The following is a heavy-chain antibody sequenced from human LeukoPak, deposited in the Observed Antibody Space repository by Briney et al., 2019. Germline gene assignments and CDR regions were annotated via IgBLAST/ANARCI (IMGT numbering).Heavy chain of an antibody. J-gene: IGHJ4*02. CDR3: ARIRFSGTTRSTNFDY. V-gene: IGHV1-2*06. CDR2: INPNSGGT. D-gene: IGHD1-1*01. CDR1: GYTFTGYY. Sequence: ASVKVACKASGYTFTGYYMHWVRQAPGQGLEWMGRINPNSGGTNYAQKFQGRVTMTRDTSIRTAYMELSRLRSDDTAVYYCARIRFSGTTRSTNFDYWGQGTLVTVSS.